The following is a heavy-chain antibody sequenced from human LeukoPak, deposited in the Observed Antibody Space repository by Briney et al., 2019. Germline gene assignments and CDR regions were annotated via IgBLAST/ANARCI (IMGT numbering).Heavy chain of an antibody. Sequence: GGSLRLSCAASGFTFSSYAMHWVRQAPGKGLEWVAVISYDGSNKYYADSVKGRFTISRDNSKNTLYLQMNSLRAEDTAVYYCAETPDFWSGSETNWFDPWGQGTLVTVSS. CDR2: ISYDGSNK. CDR1: GFTFSSYA. D-gene: IGHD3-3*01. CDR3: AETPDFWSGSETNWFDP. V-gene: IGHV3-30-3*01. J-gene: IGHJ5*02.